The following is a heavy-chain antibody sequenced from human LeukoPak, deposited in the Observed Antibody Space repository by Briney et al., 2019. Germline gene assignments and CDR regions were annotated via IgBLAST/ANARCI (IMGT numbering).Heavy chain of an antibody. CDR3: AKEVGDY. J-gene: IGHJ4*02. V-gene: IGHV4-59*01. Sequence: SETLSLTCTVSAGSISSYFWSWIRQPPGKGLEWIGYIYFSGITNYNPSLKSRVTISVDTAKNQFSLKLSSVTAADTAVYYCAKEVGDYWGQRTLVTVSS. CDR2: IYFSGIT. CDR1: AGSISSYF. D-gene: IGHD3-10*01.